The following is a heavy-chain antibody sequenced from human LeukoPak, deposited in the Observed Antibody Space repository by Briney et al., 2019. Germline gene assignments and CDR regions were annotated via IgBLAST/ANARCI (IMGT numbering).Heavy chain of an antibody. CDR1: GFTFSSYS. CDR3: ARESLLWFGESLESNYFDY. J-gene: IGHJ4*02. Sequence: GGSLRLSCAASGFTFSSYSMNWVHQAPGKGLEWVSSISSSSSYIYYADSVKGRFTISRDNAKNSLYLQMNSLRAEDTAVYYCARESLLWFGESLESNYFDYWGQGTLVTVSS. V-gene: IGHV3-21*01. D-gene: IGHD3-10*01. CDR2: ISSSSSYI.